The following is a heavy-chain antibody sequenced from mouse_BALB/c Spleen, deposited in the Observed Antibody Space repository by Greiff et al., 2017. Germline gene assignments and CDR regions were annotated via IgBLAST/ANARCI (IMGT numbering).Heavy chain of an antibody. D-gene: IGHD2-1*01. CDR3: ARFEGNYVGAMDY. V-gene: IGHV1-9*01. CDR1: GYTFSSYW. CDR2: ILPGSGST. Sequence: VQLQESGAELMKPGASVKISCKATGYTFSSYWIEWVKQRPGHGLEWIGEILPGSGSTNYNEKFKGKATFTADTSSNTAYMQLSSLTSEDSAVYYCARFEGNYVGAMDYWGQGTSVTVSS. J-gene: IGHJ4*01.